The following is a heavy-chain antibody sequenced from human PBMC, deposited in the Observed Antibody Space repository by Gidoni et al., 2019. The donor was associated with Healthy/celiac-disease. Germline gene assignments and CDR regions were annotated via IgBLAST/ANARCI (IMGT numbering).Heavy chain of an antibody. CDR1: GFTFGDYA. CDR3: TRDTDMAPRDY. D-gene: IGHD5-18*01. Sequence: PGRSLRLSCTASGFTFGDYAMSWFRQAPGKGLEWVGFIRSKAYGGTTEYAASVKGRFTISRDESKSIAYLQMNSLKTEDTAVYYCTRDTDMAPRDYWGQGTLVTVSS. J-gene: IGHJ4*02. CDR2: IRSKAYGGTT. V-gene: IGHV3-49*03.